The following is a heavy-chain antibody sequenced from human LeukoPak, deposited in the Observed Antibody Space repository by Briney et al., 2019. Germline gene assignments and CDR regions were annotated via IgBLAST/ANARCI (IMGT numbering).Heavy chain of an antibody. J-gene: IGHJ4*02. V-gene: IGHV4-59*01. CDR1: AGSISSYY. Sequence: PSETLSLTCSVSAGSISSYYWSWIRQPPGKGLEWIGDIYYSGSTNYKPSLRSRVTVSVDTSKNQFSLKLTSVTAADTAVYYCARGGGYNYFDYWGQGTLVTVSS. D-gene: IGHD5-24*01. CDR3: ARGGGYNYFDY. CDR2: IYYSGST.